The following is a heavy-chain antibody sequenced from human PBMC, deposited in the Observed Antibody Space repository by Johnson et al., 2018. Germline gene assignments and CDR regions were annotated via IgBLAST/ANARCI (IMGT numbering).Heavy chain of an antibody. CDR1: GFTFSDYG. D-gene: IGHD6-13*01. CDR3: AKGRYRSSYYCDS. Sequence: QVQLVQSGGGMVKPGRSLRLSCAASGFTFSDYGMHWVRQAPGKGLEWVTIISDDGNNKYYADSVKGRFSISRDNSKNTVFLQMNSLRAEDTALYYCAKGRYRSSYYCDSWGQGTLVTVSS. V-gene: IGHV3-30*18. J-gene: IGHJ5*01. CDR2: ISDDGNNK.